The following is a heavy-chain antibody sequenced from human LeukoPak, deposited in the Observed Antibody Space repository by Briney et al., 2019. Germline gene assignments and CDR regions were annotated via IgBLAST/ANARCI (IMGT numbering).Heavy chain of an antibody. D-gene: IGHD1-26*01. Sequence: GGSLRLSCAASGFTFTKYWMSWVRQAPGKRLECVASINQDESVKRYVDSAKGRFTISRDNTQNSVYLEMNSLRSEDTAVYYCARAYSGRYFDYWGQGTLVTVSS. V-gene: IGHV3-7*03. CDR1: GFTFTKYW. CDR3: ARAYSGRYFDY. J-gene: IGHJ4*02. CDR2: INQDESVK.